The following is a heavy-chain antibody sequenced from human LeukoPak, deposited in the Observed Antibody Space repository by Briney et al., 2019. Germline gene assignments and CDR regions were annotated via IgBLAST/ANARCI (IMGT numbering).Heavy chain of an antibody. Sequence: ASVKVSCKASGYTFTSYGISWVRQAPGQGLEWMGWINPNSGGTNYAQKFQGRVTMTRDTSISTAYMELSRLRSDDTAVYYCARDPSTAILSFPLDYWGQGTLVTVSS. CDR1: GYTFTSYG. CDR3: ARDPSTAILSFPLDY. CDR2: INPNSGGT. V-gene: IGHV1-2*02. J-gene: IGHJ4*02. D-gene: IGHD5-18*01.